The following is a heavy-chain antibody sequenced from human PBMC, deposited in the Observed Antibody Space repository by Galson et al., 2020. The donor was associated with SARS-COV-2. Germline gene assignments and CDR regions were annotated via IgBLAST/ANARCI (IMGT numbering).Heavy chain of an antibody. CDR2: ISYDGSNK. D-gene: IGHD6-13*01. J-gene: IGHJ3*02. CDR1: GFTFSSYA. Sequence: RRSLRLSCAASGFTFSSYAMHWVRQAPGKGLEWVAVISYDGSNKYYADSVKGRFTISRDNSKNTLYLQMNSLRAEDTAVYYCARGEQLNAFDSWGQGTMVTVSS. V-gene: IGHV3-30*04. CDR3: ARGEQLNAFDS.